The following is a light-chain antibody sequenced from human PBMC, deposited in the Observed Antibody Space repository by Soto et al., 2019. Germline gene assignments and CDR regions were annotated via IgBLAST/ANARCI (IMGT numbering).Light chain of an antibody. J-gene: IGKJ4*01. CDR2: GAS. Sequence: EIVMTQSPATLSVSPGERATLSCRASQSVSSNLAWYQLRPGQAPRLLIYGASTRATGIPARFSGSRSGTEFTLTISSLQPEDFAVYYCQQYNNWPLTFGGGTKVEIK. CDR3: QQYNNWPLT. CDR1: QSVSSN. V-gene: IGKV3-15*01.